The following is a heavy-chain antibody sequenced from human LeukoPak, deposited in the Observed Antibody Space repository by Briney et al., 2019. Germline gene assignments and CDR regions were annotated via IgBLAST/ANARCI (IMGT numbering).Heavy chain of an antibody. D-gene: IGHD6-13*01. J-gene: IGHJ4*02. Sequence: GGSLRLSCAASGFTFSSYEMSWVRQAPGKGLEWVSYISRSGSTYYADSVKGRFTISRDNSKNTLYLQMNSLRAEDTAVYYCAKGMQLVPYDYWGQGTLVTVSS. CDR1: GFTFSSYE. CDR3: AKGMQLVPYDY. V-gene: IGHV3-23*01. CDR2: ISRSGST.